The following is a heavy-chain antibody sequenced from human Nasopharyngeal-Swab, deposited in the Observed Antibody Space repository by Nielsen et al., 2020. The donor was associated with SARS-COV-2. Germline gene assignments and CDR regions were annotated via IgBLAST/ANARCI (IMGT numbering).Heavy chain of an antibody. CDR1: GFTFSSYA. D-gene: IGHD3-22*01. Sequence: GESLKISCAASGFTFSSYAMNWVRQAPGKGLEWVAFIRYDGSDYYYADSVEGRFTISRDNSKNTLYLQLNSLRAEDTAVYYCAKDYYDSSGYHPDAFDIWGQGTMVTVSS. CDR3: AKDYYDSSGYHPDAFDI. V-gene: IGHV3-30*02. J-gene: IGHJ3*02. CDR2: IRYDGSDY.